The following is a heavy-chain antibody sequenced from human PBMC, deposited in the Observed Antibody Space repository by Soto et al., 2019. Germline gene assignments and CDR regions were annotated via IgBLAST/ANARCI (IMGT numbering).Heavy chain of an antibody. V-gene: IGHV3-30-3*01. CDR2: ISYDGSNK. Sequence: QVQLVESGGGVVQPGRSLRLSCAASGFTFSSYAMHWVRQAPGKGLEWGAVISYDGSNKYYADSVKGRFTISRDNSKNTLYLQMNSLRAEDTAVYYCARDLYDVLMVYANYFDYWGQGTLVTVSS. CDR1: GFTFSSYA. CDR3: ARDLYDVLMVYANYFDY. D-gene: IGHD2-8*01. J-gene: IGHJ4*02.